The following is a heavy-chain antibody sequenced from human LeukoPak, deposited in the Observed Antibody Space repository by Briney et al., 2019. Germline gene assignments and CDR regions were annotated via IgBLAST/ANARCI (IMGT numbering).Heavy chain of an antibody. CDR2: ISYDGSNK. D-gene: IGHD6-6*01. CDR1: GFTFSSYA. Sequence: PGRSLRLSCAASGFTFSSYAMHWVRQAPGKGLEWVAVISYDGSNKYYADSVKGRFTISRDKSKNTLYLQMNSLRAEDTAVYYCARGHSSSSVYYYYGMDVWDQGATVTVSS. J-gene: IGHJ6*02. V-gene: IGHV3-30-3*01. CDR3: ARGHSSSSVYYYYGMDV.